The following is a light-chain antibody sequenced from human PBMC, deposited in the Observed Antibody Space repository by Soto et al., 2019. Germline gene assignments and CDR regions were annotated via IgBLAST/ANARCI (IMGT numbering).Light chain of an antibody. CDR3: RQYDSTPIT. CDR1: QSVSSSY. CDR2: GAS. J-gene: IGKJ5*01. Sequence: EIVLTQSPGTLSLSPGERATLSCRASQSVSSSYLAWYQQKPGQAPRLLIYGASSRATGIPDRFSGSGSGTHFTLTISRLEPEDVAVYYCRQYDSTPITFGQGTRLEIK. V-gene: IGKV3-20*01.